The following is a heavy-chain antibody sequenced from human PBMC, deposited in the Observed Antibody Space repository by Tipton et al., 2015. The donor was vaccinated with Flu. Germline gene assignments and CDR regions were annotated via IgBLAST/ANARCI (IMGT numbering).Heavy chain of an antibody. V-gene: IGHV4-38-2*01. J-gene: IGHJ4*02. CDR2: VSHSGRT. D-gene: IGHD3-10*01. CDR1: GYSISSGYY. CDR3: ARLTYYYGSGTSDY. Sequence: GLVKPSETLSLICAVSGYSISSGYYWGWIRQPPGKGLEWIGSVSHSGRTYYNPSLKSRVTISVDTWKTQFSLKLTSVTAADTAVYYCARLTYYYGSGTSDYWGQGTLVTVSS.